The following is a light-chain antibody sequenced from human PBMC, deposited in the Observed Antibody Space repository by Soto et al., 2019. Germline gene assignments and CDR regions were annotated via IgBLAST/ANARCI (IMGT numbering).Light chain of an antibody. CDR1: SSDVGGYNY. CDR2: EVS. CDR3: SSYTRSSTLV. Sequence: QSVLTQPASVSGSPGQSITISCTGTSSDVGGYNYVSWYQQHPGKAPKLMIYEVSNRPSGVSNRLSGSKSGNTASLTISGLQAEDEADYYCSSYTRSSTLVFGTGTKLTVL. J-gene: IGLJ1*01. V-gene: IGLV2-14*01.